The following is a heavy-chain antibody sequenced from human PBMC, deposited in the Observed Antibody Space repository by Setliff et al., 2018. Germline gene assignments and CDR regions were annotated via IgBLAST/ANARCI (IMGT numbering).Heavy chain of an antibody. Sequence: PGGSLRLSCAASGFTFSSYSMNWVRQAPGKGLEWVSSISSSSSYIYYADSVKSRFTISRDNAKNSLYLQMNSLRAEDTAVYYCARDEQQLQGENYFDYWGQGTLVTVSS. CDR2: ISSSSSYI. J-gene: IGHJ4*02. CDR3: ARDEQQLQGENYFDY. D-gene: IGHD6-13*01. V-gene: IGHV3-21*01. CDR1: GFTFSSYS.